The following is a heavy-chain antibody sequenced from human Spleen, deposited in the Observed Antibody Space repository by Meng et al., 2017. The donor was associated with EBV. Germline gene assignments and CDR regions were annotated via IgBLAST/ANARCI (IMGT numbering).Heavy chain of an antibody. D-gene: IGHD4-23*01. Sequence: QVQLVQSGGEVKKPGASVKVSCKASGYTFSRHGISWVRQAPGQGLEWMGWISGYNGYTNYAQNLQDRVTMTTDTSTSTAYMELRSLRSDDTAVYYCARKSDYGGNFYYFDNWGQGTLVTVSS. V-gene: IGHV1-18*01. CDR1: GYTFSRHG. J-gene: IGHJ4*02. CDR2: ISGYNGYT. CDR3: ARKSDYGGNFYYFDN.